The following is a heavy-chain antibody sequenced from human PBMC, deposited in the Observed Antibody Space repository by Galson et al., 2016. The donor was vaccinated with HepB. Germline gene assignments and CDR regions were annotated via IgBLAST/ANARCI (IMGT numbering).Heavy chain of an antibody. V-gene: IGHV4-39*01. CDR3: ASIVVVSSAPTNYFDY. Sequence: SETLSLTCTVSGGSISTRTYYWVWIRQPPGKGLEWIGSINYSGNTYYNPSLKSRVTISVDTSKNQFSLRLSSVTAADTAVYYCASIVVVSSAPTNYFDYWGQGTLVT. CDR2: INYSGNT. CDR1: GGSISTRTYY. J-gene: IGHJ4*02. D-gene: IGHD2-2*01.